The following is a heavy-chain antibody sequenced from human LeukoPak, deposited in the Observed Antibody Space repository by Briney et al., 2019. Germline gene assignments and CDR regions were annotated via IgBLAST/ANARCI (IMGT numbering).Heavy chain of an antibody. CDR3: AREGRYFDWLPYDDAFDI. V-gene: IGHV3-7*01. J-gene: IGHJ3*02. Sequence: GGSLRLSCAASGFTFSSYSMSWVRQAPGKGLEWVANIRQDGSETYYVHSVKGRFTISRDNAKTSLYLKMNSLRAEDTAVYYCAREGRYFDWLPYDDAFDIWGQGTMATVSS. D-gene: IGHD3-9*01. CDR2: IRQDGSET. CDR1: GFTFSSYS.